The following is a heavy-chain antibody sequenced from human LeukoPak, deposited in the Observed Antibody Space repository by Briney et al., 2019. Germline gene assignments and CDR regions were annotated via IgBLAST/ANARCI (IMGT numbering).Heavy chain of an antibody. V-gene: IGHV3-48*01. J-gene: IGHJ4*02. CDR1: GFTFSSYE. CDR2: ISSSSSTI. D-gene: IGHD2-8*01. CDR3: ARVMVAYYFDY. Sequence: PGGSLRLSCAASGFTFSSYEMNWVRQAPGKGLEWVSYISSSSSTIYYADSVKGRFTISRDNAKNSLYLQMNSLRAEDTAVYYCARVMVAYYFDYWGQGTLVTVSS.